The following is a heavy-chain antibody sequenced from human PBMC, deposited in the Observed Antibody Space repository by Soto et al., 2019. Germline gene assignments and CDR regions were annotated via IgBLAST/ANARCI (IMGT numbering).Heavy chain of an antibody. V-gene: IGHV1-46*03. D-gene: IGHD2-15*01. J-gene: IGHJ4*02. CDR3: AREGQFGKGAATPLISFDY. CDR1: GYTFTSYY. Sequence: QVQLVQSGAEVKKPGASVKVSCKASGYTFTSYYMHWVRQAPGQGLEWMGIINPSGGSTSYAQKFQGRVTMTRDTSTSTVYMELSSLRSEDTAVYYCAREGQFGKGAATPLISFDYWGQGTLVTVSS. CDR2: INPSGGST.